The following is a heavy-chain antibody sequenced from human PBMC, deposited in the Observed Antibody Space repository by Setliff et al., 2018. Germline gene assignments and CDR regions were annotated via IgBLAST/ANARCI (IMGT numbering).Heavy chain of an antibody. CDR1: GYTFTSYD. CDR2: MNPNSGNT. Sequence: ASVKVSCKASGYTFTSYDINWVRQATGQGLEWMGWMNPNSGNTGYAQKFQGRVTMTRNTSISTAYMELSSLRSGDTAVYYCARGTAAGTHYYYGMDVWGQGTTVTVSS. V-gene: IGHV1-8*01. D-gene: IGHD6-13*01. CDR3: ARGTAAGTHYYYGMDV. J-gene: IGHJ6*02.